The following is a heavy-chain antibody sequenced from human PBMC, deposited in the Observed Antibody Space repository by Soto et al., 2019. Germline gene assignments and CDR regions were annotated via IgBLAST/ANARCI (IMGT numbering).Heavy chain of an antibody. CDR1: GYTFTSYD. Sequence: ASVKVSCKASGYTFTSYDINWVRQATGQGFEYLGWMNPNSGNTGYVKKLKGRRDMSKDTSKIPVNMERGNVRAEYKGVSDCGRDPGAVACSTDDWGQGTLVTVSS. CDR3: GRDPGAVACSTDD. J-gene: IGHJ4*02. D-gene: IGHD6-19*01. V-gene: IGHV1-8*01. CDR2: MNPNSGNT.